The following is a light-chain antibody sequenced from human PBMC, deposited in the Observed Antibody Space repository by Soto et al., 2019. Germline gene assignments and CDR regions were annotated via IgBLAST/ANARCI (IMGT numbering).Light chain of an antibody. Sequence: QSVLTQPPSASWTPGQRVTISCSGSSSNIGSNTVNWYQQLPGTAPKLLIYSNNQRPSGVPDRFSGSKSGTSASLAISGLQSEDEADYYCAAWDDSLNGYVFGTGTKGTVL. CDR2: SNN. J-gene: IGLJ1*01. CDR3: AAWDDSLNGYV. CDR1: SSNIGSNT. V-gene: IGLV1-44*01.